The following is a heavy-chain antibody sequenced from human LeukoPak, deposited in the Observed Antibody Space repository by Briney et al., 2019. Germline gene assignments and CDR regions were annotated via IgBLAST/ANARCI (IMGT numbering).Heavy chain of an antibody. Sequence: PGGSLRLSCAASGFTFSSYSMNWVRQAPGKGLEWVSSISSSSSYIYYADSVKGRFTISRDNAKNSPYLQMNSLRAEDTAVYYCAKLAGQNDFDYWGQGTLVTVSS. CDR3: AKLAGQNDFDY. CDR1: GFTFSSYS. CDR2: ISSSSSYI. J-gene: IGHJ4*02. V-gene: IGHV3-21*01. D-gene: IGHD6-19*01.